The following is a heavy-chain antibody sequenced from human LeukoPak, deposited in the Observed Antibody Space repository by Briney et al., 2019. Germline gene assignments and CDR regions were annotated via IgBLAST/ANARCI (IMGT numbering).Heavy chain of an antibody. D-gene: IGHD6-13*01. CDR3: ARVVGSSWYPRWSDP. Sequence: SETLSLTCTVSGGSITNTNYYWAWIRQPPGEGLEWIGSVYHSGITYYTPSLKSRVTISVDTSKNQFSLKLSSVTAADTAVYYCARVVGSSWYPRWSDPWGQGTLVTVSS. CDR1: GGSITNTNYY. CDR2: VYHSGIT. V-gene: IGHV4-39*07. J-gene: IGHJ5*02.